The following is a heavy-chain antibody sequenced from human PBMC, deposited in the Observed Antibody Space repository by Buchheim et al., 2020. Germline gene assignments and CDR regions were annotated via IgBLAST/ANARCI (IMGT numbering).Heavy chain of an antibody. J-gene: IGHJ6*02. CDR1: GFTFSSYG. V-gene: IGHV3-30*18. D-gene: IGHD5-24*01. Sequence: QVQLVESGGGVVQPGRSLRLSCAASGFTFSSYGMHWVRQAPGKGLEWVAVISYDGSNKYYADSVKGRFTISRDNSKNTLYLQMNSLRAEDTAVYYCAKDRGIYYYYYGMDVWGQGTT. CDR3: AKDRGIYYYYYGMDV. CDR2: ISYDGSNK.